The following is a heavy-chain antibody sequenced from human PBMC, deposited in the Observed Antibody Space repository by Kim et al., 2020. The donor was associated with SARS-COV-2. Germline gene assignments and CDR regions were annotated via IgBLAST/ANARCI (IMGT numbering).Heavy chain of an antibody. CDR2: ISGKGGNT. V-gene: IGHV3-64*01. CDR1: GFTFSNYA. D-gene: IGHD2-15*01. CDR3: ARDWWQRDESWGPLGF. Sequence: GGSLRLSCAASGFTFSNYAMHWVRQAPGKGLEFVSGISGKGGNTKYANSVKGRFTISRDNSRNTLYLQMGSLRTDDMAVYYCARDWWQRDESWGPLGFWGQGALVTVSS. J-gene: IGHJ4*02.